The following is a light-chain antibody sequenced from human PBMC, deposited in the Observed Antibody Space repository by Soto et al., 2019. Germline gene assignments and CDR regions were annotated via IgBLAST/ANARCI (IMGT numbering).Light chain of an antibody. Sequence: DILMTQSPSTLSASVGDRVTITCRASQSIGTWLAWYQHRPGKAPSLLIYDASTLRSGVPSRFSGSGSGTEFTLTISSLQADDFATYYCQQSDTYPLTFGQGTRLDIK. CDR2: DAS. J-gene: IGKJ5*01. CDR1: QSIGTW. CDR3: QQSDTYPLT. V-gene: IGKV1-5*01.